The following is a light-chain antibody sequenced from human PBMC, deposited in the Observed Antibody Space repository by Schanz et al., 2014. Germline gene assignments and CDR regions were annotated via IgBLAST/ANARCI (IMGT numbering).Light chain of an antibody. CDR2: TAS. J-gene: IGKJ3*01. CDR3: EQSNRIPFT. Sequence: DIQLPQSPSSVSASVGDRVTIACRASQGISSWLAWYQQKPGKAPKLLIYTASSLQSGVPSRFSGSGSGTYFTLTISSLQPEDFASYYCEQSNRIPFTFGPGTKVDIK. V-gene: IGKV1-12*01. CDR1: QGISSW.